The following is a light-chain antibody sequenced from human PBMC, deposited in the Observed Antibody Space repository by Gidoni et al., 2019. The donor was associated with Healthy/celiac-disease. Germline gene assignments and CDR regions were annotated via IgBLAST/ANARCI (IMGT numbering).Light chain of an antibody. Sequence: QMTQSPSSLSASVGDRVTITCRASQSISSYLNWYQQKPGKAPKLLIYAASSLQSGVPSRFSGSGSGTDFTLTISSLQPEDFATYYCQQSYSTLTFGGGTKVEIK. CDR3: QQSYSTLT. V-gene: IGKV1-39*01. CDR2: AAS. J-gene: IGKJ4*01. CDR1: QSISSY.